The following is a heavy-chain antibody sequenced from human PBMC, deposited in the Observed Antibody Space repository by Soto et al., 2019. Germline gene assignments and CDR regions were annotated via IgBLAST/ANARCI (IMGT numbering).Heavy chain of an antibody. V-gene: IGHV1-18*01. D-gene: IGHD6-6*01. CDR2: ISAYNGNT. J-gene: IGHJ3*02. Sequence: ASVKVSCKASGYTFTSYGTSWVRQAPRQGLEWMGWISAYNGNTNYAQKLQGRVTMTTDTSTSTAYMELRSLRSDDTAVYYCASSSEYSSSSPAFDIWGQGTMVTVSS. CDR1: GYTFTSYG. CDR3: ASSSEYSSSSPAFDI.